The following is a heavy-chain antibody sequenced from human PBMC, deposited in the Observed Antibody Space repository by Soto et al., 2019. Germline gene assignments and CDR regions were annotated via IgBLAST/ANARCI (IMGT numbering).Heavy chain of an antibody. CDR2: IRDRAYSYAT. Sequence: EVLLVESGGGMVQPGGSLKLSCAASGFVFKDSSIHWVRQASGKGLELVGRIRDRAYSYATAYAESVKGRFTISRDDSNNTAYLQMSGLKTEDTAIYCCTRLISAAHDYWGQGTLVTVSS. V-gene: IGHV3-73*01. D-gene: IGHD3-10*01. CDR3: TRLISAAHDY. CDR1: GFVFKDSS. J-gene: IGHJ4*02.